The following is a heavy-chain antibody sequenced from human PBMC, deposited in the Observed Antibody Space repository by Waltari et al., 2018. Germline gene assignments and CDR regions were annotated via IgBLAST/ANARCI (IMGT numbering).Heavy chain of an antibody. Sequence: EVQLVESGGGLVQPGGSMRLSCVASGFPFGSNWMSWVRQAPEKGLEWVADIKQDGTQQYYVDSVKGRFTVSRDNHKNSLFLQMNSLRAEDTAVYYCARALPGEITVYDYWAQGALVTVSS. V-gene: IGHV3-7*01. D-gene: IGHD3-10*01. CDR1: GFPFGSNW. CDR3: ARALPGEITVYDY. CDR2: IKQDGTQQ. J-gene: IGHJ4*02.